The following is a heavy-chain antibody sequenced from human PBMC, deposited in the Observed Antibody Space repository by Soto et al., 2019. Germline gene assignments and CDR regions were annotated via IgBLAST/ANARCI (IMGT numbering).Heavy chain of an antibody. CDR3: AKDRHYPRDYFHY. V-gene: IGHV3-23*01. D-gene: IGHD3-10*01. CDR1: GFTFSSSA. CDR2: VSANGQGI. Sequence: GGSPRLSCAASGFTFSSSAISWVRQVPGKGLEWVSAVSANGQGIYYADSVRGRFTISRDNSKNTVFLHMDSLSAEDTAVYYCAKDRHYPRDYFHYWGQGTLVTVS. J-gene: IGHJ4*02.